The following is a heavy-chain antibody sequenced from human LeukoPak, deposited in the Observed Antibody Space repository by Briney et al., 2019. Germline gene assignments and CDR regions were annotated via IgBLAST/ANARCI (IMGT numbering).Heavy chain of an antibody. CDR3: AKDRLRYCSGGSCYSLDY. Sequence: GRSLSLACAAAGSTFSSYAMRWGRQPPGKGLGWASAISGSGGSTYYADSVKGRFTISRDNSKNTLYLQMNSLRAEDTAVYYCAKDRLRYCSGGSCYSLDYWGQGTLVTVSS. CDR2: ISGSGGST. CDR1: GSTFSSYA. D-gene: IGHD2-15*01. V-gene: IGHV3-23*01. J-gene: IGHJ4*02.